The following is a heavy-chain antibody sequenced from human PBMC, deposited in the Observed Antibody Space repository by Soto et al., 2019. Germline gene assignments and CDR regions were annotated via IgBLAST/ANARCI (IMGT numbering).Heavy chain of an antibody. Sequence: EVQLVESGGGLVQPGRSLRLSCAASGFTFDDYAMHWFRQAPGKGLEWVSGISWNSGSIGYADSVKGLFTISRDNAKNSLYLQMNSLRAEDTALYYCAKDKRAFIAEFDYWGQGTLVTVSS. D-gene: IGHD6-13*01. CDR2: ISWNSGSI. J-gene: IGHJ4*02. CDR1: GFTFDDYA. CDR3: AKDKRAFIAEFDY. V-gene: IGHV3-9*01.